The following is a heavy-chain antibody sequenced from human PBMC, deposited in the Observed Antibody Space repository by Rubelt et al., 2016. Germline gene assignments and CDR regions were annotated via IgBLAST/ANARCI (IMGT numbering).Heavy chain of an antibody. J-gene: IGHJ6*03. CDR2: INWNGGST. V-gene: IGHV3-20*04. CDR3: ARDRRGYCSSTSCSTGYYYYYMDV. CDR1: GFTFDDYG. Sequence: EVQLVESGGGVVRPGGSLRLSCAASGFTFDDYGMSWVRQAPGKGLEWVSGINWNGGSTGYADSVKGRFTISRDNAKNSLYLQMNSLRAEDTALDYCARDRRGYCSSTSCSTGYYYYYMDVWGKGTTVTVSS. D-gene: IGHD2-2*01.